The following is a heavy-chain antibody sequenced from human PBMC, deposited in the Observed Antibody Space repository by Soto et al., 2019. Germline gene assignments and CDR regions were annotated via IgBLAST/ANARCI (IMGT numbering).Heavy chain of an antibody. CDR1: GGTFSSYA. D-gene: IGHD6-6*01. V-gene: IGHV1-69*13. Sequence: SVKVSCKASGGTFSSYAISWVRQAPGQGLEWMGGIIPIFGTANYAQKFQDRVTITADESTSTAYMELSSLRSKDTAVYYCARHLDAVSSSSCFGVCYYYYGMDVRGQGTTVTVSS. CDR3: ARHLDAVSSSSCFGVCYYYYGMDV. J-gene: IGHJ6*02. CDR2: IIPIFGTA.